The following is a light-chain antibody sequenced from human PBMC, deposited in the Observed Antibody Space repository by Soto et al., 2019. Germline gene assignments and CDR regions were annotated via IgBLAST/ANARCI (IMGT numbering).Light chain of an antibody. V-gene: IGLV2-8*01. J-gene: IGLJ2*01. CDR3: SSYASSNSFVV. CDR2: EVS. CDR1: SIDVGAYNY. Sequence: QSALTQPPSASGSPGQSVTISCTGTSIDVGAYNYVSWYQQHPGKAPKLMIYEVSKRPSGVPDRFSGSKSGNTTSLAGSGLQAEDEADYYSSSYASSNSFVVFSGGTKLTVL.